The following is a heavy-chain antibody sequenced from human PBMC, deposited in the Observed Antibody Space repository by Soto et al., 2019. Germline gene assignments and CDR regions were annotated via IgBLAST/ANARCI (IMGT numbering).Heavy chain of an antibody. Sequence: GGSLRLSCAASGFPFSIYSMNLVRQSPGKGLEWVSYISSSSSTIYYADSVKGRFTISRDNAKNSLYLQMNSLRDEDTAVYYCERVHYYYDSSGYYHGRAFDIWGQGTMVTVSS. J-gene: IGHJ3*02. V-gene: IGHV3-48*02. CDR1: GFPFSIYS. CDR2: ISSSSSTI. D-gene: IGHD3-22*01. CDR3: ERVHYYYDSSGYYHGRAFDI.